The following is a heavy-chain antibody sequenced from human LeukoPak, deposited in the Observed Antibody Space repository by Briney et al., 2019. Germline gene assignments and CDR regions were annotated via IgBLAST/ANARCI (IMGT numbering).Heavy chain of an antibody. CDR3: ARGGGYCSGGSCGY. V-gene: IGHV4-34*01. CDR1: GGSFSGYY. CDR2: INHSGST. J-gene: IGHJ4*02. Sequence: KPSETLSLTCAVYGGSFSGYYWSWIRQPPGKGLEWIGEINHSGSTNYNPSLKSRVTISVDTSKNQFSLKLSSVTAADTAVYYCARGGGYCSGGSCGYWGQGTLVTVSS. D-gene: IGHD2-15*01.